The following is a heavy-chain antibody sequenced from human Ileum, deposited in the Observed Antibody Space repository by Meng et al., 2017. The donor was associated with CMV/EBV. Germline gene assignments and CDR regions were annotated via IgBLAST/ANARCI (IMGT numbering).Heavy chain of an antibody. Sequence: CTVHGGSLGGYYWSWLRQPPGKGLEWIGEINQSGSSSYNPSLKSRVTISVDTSKNQFSLKLTSVTAADTAVYYCASRRVVPATLHYWGQGTLVTVSS. J-gene: IGHJ4*02. V-gene: IGHV4-34*01. CDR1: GGSLGGYY. D-gene: IGHD2-2*01. CDR2: INQSGSS. CDR3: ASRRVVPATLHY.